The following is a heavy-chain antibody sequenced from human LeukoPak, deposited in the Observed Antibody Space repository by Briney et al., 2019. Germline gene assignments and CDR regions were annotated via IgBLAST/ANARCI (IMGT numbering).Heavy chain of an antibody. CDR1: GGTFSSYA. V-gene: IGHV1-18*01. CDR3: MVRGVNYYFDY. Sequence: ASVKVSCEASGGTFSSYAISWVRQAPGQGLEWMGWISAYNGNTNYAQKLQGRVTMTTDTSTNTAYMELRSLRSADTAVYYCMVRGVNYYFDYWGQGTLVTVSS. J-gene: IGHJ4*02. D-gene: IGHD3-10*01. CDR2: ISAYNGNT.